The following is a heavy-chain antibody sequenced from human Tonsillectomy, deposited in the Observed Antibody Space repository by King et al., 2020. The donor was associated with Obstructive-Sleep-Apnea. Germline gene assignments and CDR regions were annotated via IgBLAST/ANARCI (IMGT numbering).Heavy chain of an antibody. CDR3: AKDRVYSSDAFDI. D-gene: IGHD5-18*01. J-gene: IGHJ3*02. Sequence: VQLVESGGGLVQPGGSLRLSCAASGFTFSNYAMSWVRQAPGKGLEWVSGISSSGGSTYYADSVKGRFTISRDNSKNTLYVQMNSLRAEDTAVYYCAKDRVYSSDAFDIWXQGTMVTVSS. V-gene: IGHV3-23*04. CDR1: GFTFSNYA. CDR2: ISSSGGST.